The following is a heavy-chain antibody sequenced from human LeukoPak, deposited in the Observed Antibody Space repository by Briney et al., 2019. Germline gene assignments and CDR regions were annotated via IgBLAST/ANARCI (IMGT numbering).Heavy chain of an antibody. CDR2: IYYSGST. D-gene: IGHD5-18*01. CDR3: AREPLDSYGLKSWFDP. Sequence: TSETLSLTCTVSGGSISSGGYYWSWIRQHPGKGLEWIGYIYYSGSTYYNPSLKSRVTISVDTSKNQFSLKLSSVTAADTAVYYCAREPLDSYGLKSWFDPWGQGTLVTVSS. V-gene: IGHV4-31*03. J-gene: IGHJ5*02. CDR1: GGSISSGGYY.